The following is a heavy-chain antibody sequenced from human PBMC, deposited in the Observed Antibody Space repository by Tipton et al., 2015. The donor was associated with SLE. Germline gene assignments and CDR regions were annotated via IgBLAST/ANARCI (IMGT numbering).Heavy chain of an antibody. CDR2: IGTAGDT. Sequence: SLRLSCAASGFTFRRYDMHWVRQATGKGLEWVSTIGTAGDTYSPVSVKGRFTISRDNSKNTLYLQMNSLRAEDTAVYYCAKDKETAAAFDYWGQGTLVTVSS. CDR1: GFTFRRYD. J-gene: IGHJ4*02. CDR3: AKDKETAAAFDY. D-gene: IGHD2-15*01. V-gene: IGHV3-13*04.